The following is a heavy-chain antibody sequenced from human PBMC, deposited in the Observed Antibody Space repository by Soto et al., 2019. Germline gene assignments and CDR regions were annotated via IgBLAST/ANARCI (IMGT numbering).Heavy chain of an antibody. J-gene: IGHJ5*02. V-gene: IGHV3-23*01. CDR2: ISSSGGST. Sequence: GGSLRLSCAASGFTFTTAWINWVRQPPGKGLEWVSAISSSGGSTYYADSVKGRFTISRDNSKNTLYLQMNSLRAEDTAVYYCAKVATGPWGQGTLVTVSS. CDR1: GFTFTTAW. CDR3: AKVATGP.